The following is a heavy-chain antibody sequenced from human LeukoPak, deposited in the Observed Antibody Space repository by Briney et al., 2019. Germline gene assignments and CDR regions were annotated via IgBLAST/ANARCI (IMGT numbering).Heavy chain of an antibody. CDR1: GFTFSNDW. CDR3: AKDLYCGGGSCSDY. D-gene: IGHD2-15*01. J-gene: IGHJ4*02. CDR2: ISYDGRNK. V-gene: IGHV3-30*18. Sequence: GGSLRLSCAVFGFTFSNDWMSWVRQAPGKGLEWVAVISYDGRNKYYADSVKGRFIISRDNSKNTLFLQMNSLRAEDTALYSCAKDLYCGGGSCSDYWGQGTLVTVSS.